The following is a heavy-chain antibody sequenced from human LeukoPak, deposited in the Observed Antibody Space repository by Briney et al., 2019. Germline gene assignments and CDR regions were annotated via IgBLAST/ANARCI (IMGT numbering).Heavy chain of an antibody. D-gene: IGHD3-10*01. J-gene: IGHJ3*02. CDR3: ANQEVTHNAFDI. Sequence: SQTLSPTCAISGDSVSSNSAAWNWIRQSPSRGLEWLGRTYYRSKWYNDYAVSVKSRITINPDTSKNQFSLQLNSVTPEDTAVYYCANQEVTHNAFDIWGQGTMVTVSS. V-gene: IGHV6-1*01. CDR1: GDSVSSNSAA. CDR2: TYYRSKWYN.